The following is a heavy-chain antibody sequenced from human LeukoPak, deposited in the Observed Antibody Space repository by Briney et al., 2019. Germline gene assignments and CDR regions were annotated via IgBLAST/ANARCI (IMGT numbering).Heavy chain of an antibody. CDR1: GGSISSYY. J-gene: IGHJ3*02. Sequence: SETLSLTCTVSGGSISSYYWSWIRQPPGKGLEWIGYIYYSGSTNYNPSLKSRVTISVGTSKNQFSLKLSSVTAADTAVYYCARGALILWFGEVGAFDIWGQGTMVTVSS. CDR3: ARGALILWFGEVGAFDI. CDR2: IYYSGST. V-gene: IGHV4-59*01. D-gene: IGHD3-10*01.